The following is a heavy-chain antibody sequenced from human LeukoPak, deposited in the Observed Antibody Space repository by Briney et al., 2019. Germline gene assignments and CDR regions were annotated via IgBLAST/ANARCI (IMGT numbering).Heavy chain of an antibody. CDR1: GYTFTSYG. Sequence: ASVKVSCKASGYTFTSYGISWVRQAPGQGLEWMGWISAYNGNTNYAQKLQGRVTMTTDTSTSTAYMELGSLRSDDTAVYYCARYIPLTTYSSSLPTNWFDPWGQGTLVTVSS. CDR2: ISAYNGNT. D-gene: IGHD6-13*01. CDR3: ARYIPLTTYSSSLPTNWFDP. V-gene: IGHV1-18*01. J-gene: IGHJ5*02.